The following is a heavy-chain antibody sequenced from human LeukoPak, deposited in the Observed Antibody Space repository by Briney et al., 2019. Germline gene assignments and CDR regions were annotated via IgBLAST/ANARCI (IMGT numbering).Heavy chain of an antibody. V-gene: IGHV3-33*01. CDR1: GFTFSNYG. J-gene: IGHJ4*02. Sequence: GRSLRLSCAASGFTFSNYGMHWVRQAPGKGLEWVAIIWYDGSNKYYADSVKGRFSISRDDSRNTLYLQMNSLRAEDTAIYYCARNPSDWSPDYWGQGTLVTVSS. CDR2: IWYDGSNK. CDR3: ARNPSDWSPDY. D-gene: IGHD6-19*01.